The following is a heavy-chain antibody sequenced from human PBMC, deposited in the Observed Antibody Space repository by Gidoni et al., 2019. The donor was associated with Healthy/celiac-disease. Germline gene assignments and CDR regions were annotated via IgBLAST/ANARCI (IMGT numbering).Heavy chain of an antibody. CDR1: GFTFSSYA. Sequence: EVQLLESGGGLVQPGGSMRLSCAASGFTFSSYAMSWVRQAPGKGREWVSAISGSGGSTYYADSVKGRFTISRDNSKNTLYLQMNSLRAEDTAVYYCAKPITMVRGVRAYYFDYWGQGTLVTVSS. CDR2: ISGSGGST. V-gene: IGHV3-23*01. D-gene: IGHD3-10*01. J-gene: IGHJ4*02. CDR3: AKPITMVRGVRAYYFDY.